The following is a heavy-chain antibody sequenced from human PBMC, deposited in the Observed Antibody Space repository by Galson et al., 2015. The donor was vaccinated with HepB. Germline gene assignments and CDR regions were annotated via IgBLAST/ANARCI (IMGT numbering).Heavy chain of an antibody. J-gene: IGHJ4*02. CDR3: ARDRERDGYNAGFDY. D-gene: IGHD5-24*01. CDR2: IWYDGRNK. V-gene: IGHV3-33*01. CDR1: GFSFNRYG. Sequence: SLRLSCAASGFSFNRYGMHWVRQAPGMGLEWVAAIWYDGRNKYDADSVKGRFTISRDNSDNTLYLQMNSLRAEDTAVYYCARDRERDGYNAGFDYWGQGTLVTVSS.